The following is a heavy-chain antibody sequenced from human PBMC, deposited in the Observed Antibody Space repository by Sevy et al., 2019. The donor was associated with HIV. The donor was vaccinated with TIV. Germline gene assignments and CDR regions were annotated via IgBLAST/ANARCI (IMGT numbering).Heavy chain of an antibody. Sequence: GGALRLSCAASGFTFNSYWMSWVRQAPGKGLEWVANIKQDGSEKYYVDSVKCRFNISRHNSQNSLFLQMNTQRAEDTAVYYCAREGSPYDTYYYYYGMDVWGQGTTVTVSS. D-gene: IGHD5-12*01. CDR3: AREGSPYDTYYYYYGMDV. CDR1: GFTFNSYW. V-gene: IGHV3-7*01. CDR2: IKQDGSEK. J-gene: IGHJ6*02.